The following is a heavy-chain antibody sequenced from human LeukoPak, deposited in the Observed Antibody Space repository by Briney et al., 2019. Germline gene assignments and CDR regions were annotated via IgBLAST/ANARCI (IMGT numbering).Heavy chain of an antibody. V-gene: IGHV5-51*01. Sequence: GESLQISCKGSGYNFTSYWIGWGRQVPGKGLEWMGIIYPGDSDARYSPSFQGQVTISADKSISTAYLQWSSLKASDTAIYYCARRRDLYSGSYYPFDYWGQGTLVTVSS. CDR1: GYNFTSYW. J-gene: IGHJ4*02. CDR2: IYPGDSDA. CDR3: ARRRDLYSGSYYPFDY. D-gene: IGHD1-26*01.